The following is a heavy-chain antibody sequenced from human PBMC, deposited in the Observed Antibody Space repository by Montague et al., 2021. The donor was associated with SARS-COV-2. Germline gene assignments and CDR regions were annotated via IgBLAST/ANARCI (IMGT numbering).Heavy chain of an antibody. J-gene: IGHJ6*03. D-gene: IGHD4-11*01. Sequence: SETLSLTCTVSGGSISSSSYYWGWIRQPPGKGLEWIGSIYYSGSTYYNPSLKSRVTIFVDTSKNQFSLKLSSVTAADTAVYYCARQDPYSKQKFYYYYYYMDVWGKGTTVTVSS. CDR2: IYYSGST. CDR1: GGSISSSSYY. CDR3: ARQDPYSKQKFYYYYYYMDV. V-gene: IGHV4-39*01.